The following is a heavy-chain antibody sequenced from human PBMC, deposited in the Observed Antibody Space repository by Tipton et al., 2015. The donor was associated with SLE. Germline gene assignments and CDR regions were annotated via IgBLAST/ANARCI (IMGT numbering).Heavy chain of an antibody. CDR3: ASRTMKIVATIFDY. D-gene: IGHD5-12*01. J-gene: IGHJ4*02. Sequence: TLSLTCTVSGGSISRSSYSWGWFRQPPGQGLEWSGRIYYSGSTYYNPSLKSRVTISVDTSKNQFSLKLSSVTAADTAVYYCASRTMKIVATIFDYWGQGTLVTVSS. CDR1: GGSISRSSYS. V-gene: IGHV4-39*01. CDR2: IYYSGST.